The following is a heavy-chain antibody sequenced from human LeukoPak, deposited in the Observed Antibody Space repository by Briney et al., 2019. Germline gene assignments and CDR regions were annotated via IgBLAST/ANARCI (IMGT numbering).Heavy chain of an antibody. CDR1: GGSISSYY. Sequence: PSETLSLTCTVSGGSISSYYWSWLRQPPGKGLEWIGYIYYSGSTNYNPSLKSRVTISVDTSKNQFSLKLSSVTAADTAVYYCARGGSSWRYYYYYYGMDVWGQGTTVTVSS. J-gene: IGHJ6*02. CDR2: IYYSGST. CDR3: ARGGSSWRYYYYYYGMDV. D-gene: IGHD6-13*01. V-gene: IGHV4-59*01.